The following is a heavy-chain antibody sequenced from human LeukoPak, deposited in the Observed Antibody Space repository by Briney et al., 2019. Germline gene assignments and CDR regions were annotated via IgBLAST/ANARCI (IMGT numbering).Heavy chain of an antibody. D-gene: IGHD4-17*01. Sequence: ASVKVSCKASGYTFTSFDISWVRQATGQGLEWMGWMNPNSGNTGYAQKFQGRVTITRNTSISTAYMELSSLRSEDTAVYYCASVEGDYYAFDIWGQGTMVTVSS. CDR3: ASVEGDYYAFDI. CDR2: MNPNSGNT. CDR1: GYTFTSFD. V-gene: IGHV1-8*03. J-gene: IGHJ3*02.